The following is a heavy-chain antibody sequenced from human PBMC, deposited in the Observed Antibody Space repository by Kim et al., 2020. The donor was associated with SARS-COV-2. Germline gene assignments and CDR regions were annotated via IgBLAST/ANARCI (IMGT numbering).Heavy chain of an antibody. V-gene: IGHV2-5*02. CDR2: IYWDDDK. J-gene: IGHJ5*02. CDR1: GFSLSTSGVG. Sequence: SGPTLVNPTQTLTLTCTFSGFSLSTSGVGVGWIRQPPGKALEWLALIYWDDDKRYSPSLKSRLTITKDTSKNQVVLTMTNMDPVDTATYYCAHRRGYGSVLRNNWFDPWGQGTLVTVSS. CDR3: AHRRGYGSVLRNNWFDP. D-gene: IGHD3-10*01.